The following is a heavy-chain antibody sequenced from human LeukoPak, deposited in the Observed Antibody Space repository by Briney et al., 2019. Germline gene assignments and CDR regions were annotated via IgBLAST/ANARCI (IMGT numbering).Heavy chain of an antibody. Sequence: GESLKISCKGSGYSFTSYWIGWVRQMPGEGLEWMGIIYPGDSDTRYSPSFQGQVTISADKSISTAYLQWSSLKASDTAMYYCASHKGSGYGGYYFDYWGQGTLVTVSS. CDR2: IYPGDSDT. CDR1: GYSFTSYW. V-gene: IGHV5-51*01. CDR3: ASHKGSGYGGYYFDY. D-gene: IGHD5-12*01. J-gene: IGHJ4*02.